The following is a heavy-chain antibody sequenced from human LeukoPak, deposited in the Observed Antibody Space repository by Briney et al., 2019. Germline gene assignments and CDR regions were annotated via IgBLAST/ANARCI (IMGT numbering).Heavy chain of an antibody. CDR2: INGGGDIT. Sequence: GGSLRLSCAASGFTVSSNYMSWVRQAPGKGLEWVSSINGGGDITYYADSVKGRFTISRDNSKNTLYLQMNSLRAEDTAVYYRARDRYSSSRYYYYYYMDVWGKGTTVTVSS. J-gene: IGHJ6*03. D-gene: IGHD6-13*01. CDR3: ARDRYSSSRYYYYYYMDV. V-gene: IGHV3-53*05. CDR1: GFTVSSNY.